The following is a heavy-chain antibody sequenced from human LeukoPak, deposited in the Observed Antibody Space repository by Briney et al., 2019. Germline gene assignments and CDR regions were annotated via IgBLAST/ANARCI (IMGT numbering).Heavy chain of an antibody. J-gene: IGHJ4*02. CDR3: ARHPSYDYVWGSSYTFDY. V-gene: IGHV4-4*07. D-gene: IGHD3-16*01. CDR2: IYTSGST. Sequence: SETLSLTCTVSGGSISSYYWSWIRQPAGKGLEWIGRIYTSGSTNYNPSLKSRVTISVDTSKNQFSLKLSSVTAADTAVYYCARHPSYDYVWGSSYTFDYWGQGTLVTVSS. CDR1: GGSISSYY.